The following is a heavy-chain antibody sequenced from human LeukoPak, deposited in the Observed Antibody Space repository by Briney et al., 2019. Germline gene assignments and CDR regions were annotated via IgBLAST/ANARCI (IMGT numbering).Heavy chain of an antibody. V-gene: IGHV1-2*02. CDR2: INPNSGGT. CDR3: ARIYCSSTSCYHFDY. D-gene: IGHD2-2*01. J-gene: IGHJ4*02. CDR1: GYTFSAYY. Sequence: ASVKVSCKASGYTFSAYYMHWVRQAPGQGLEWMGWINPNSGGTNFAQKFQGRVTMTRDTSITTAYMELSSLKSDDTAVYYCARIYCSSTSCYHFDYWGQGTLVTVSP.